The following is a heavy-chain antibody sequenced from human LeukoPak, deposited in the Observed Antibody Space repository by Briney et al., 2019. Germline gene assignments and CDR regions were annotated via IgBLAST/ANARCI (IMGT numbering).Heavy chain of an antibody. CDR2: ISAYNGNT. CDR3: ARVYDYVWGSCSD. D-gene: IGHD3-16*01. Sequence: ASVKVSCKASGYTFTGYYMHWVRQAPGQGLEWMGWISAYNGNTSYAQKLQGRVTMTTDTSTSTAYMELRSLRSDDTAVYYCARVYDYVWGSCSDWGQGTLVTVSS. CDR1: GYTFTGYY. V-gene: IGHV1-18*04. J-gene: IGHJ4*02.